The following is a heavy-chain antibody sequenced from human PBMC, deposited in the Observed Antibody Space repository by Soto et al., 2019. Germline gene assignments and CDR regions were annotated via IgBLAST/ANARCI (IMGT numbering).Heavy chain of an antibody. Sequence: SETLSLTCTVSGGSISRDYWSWIRQPPGKGLEWIGYTRNSGITSYHPSLKSRVSISLDTSKNQFSLNLTSVTAADTAVYFCARRYSGDYSDYFDYWGQGTPVTVSS. CDR1: GGSISRDY. D-gene: IGHD5-12*01. CDR3: ARRYSGDYSDYFDY. J-gene: IGHJ4*02. CDR2: TRNSGIT. V-gene: IGHV4-59*01.